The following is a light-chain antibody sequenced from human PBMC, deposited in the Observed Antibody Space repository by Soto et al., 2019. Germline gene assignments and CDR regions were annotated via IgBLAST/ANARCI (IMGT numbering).Light chain of an antibody. Sequence: EIGLTQSPGTLSLSPGERATLSCRASQTVTSNYLAWYQQKPAQAPRLLIYGASSRATGIPDRFSGSGSATDFTLTISRLEPEDFAVYYCQQYNNSLWTFGQGTTGDIK. V-gene: IGKV3-20*01. CDR2: GAS. CDR1: QTVTSNY. CDR3: QQYNNSLWT. J-gene: IGKJ1*01.